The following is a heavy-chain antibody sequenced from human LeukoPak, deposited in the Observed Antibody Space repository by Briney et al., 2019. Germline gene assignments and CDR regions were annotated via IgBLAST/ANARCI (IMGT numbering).Heavy chain of an antibody. CDR3: AKRVAYSSEWAYFDY. CDR1: GFTFSSYG. Sequence: PGGSLRLSCAASGFTFSSYGMSWVRQAPGKGLEWVSSISDGGGNTYYADSVKGRFTISRDNSKNTLYLQMNSLGAEDTAVYYCAKRVAYSSEWAYFDYWGQGTLVTVSS. CDR2: ISDGGGNT. D-gene: IGHD6-25*01. V-gene: IGHV3-23*01. J-gene: IGHJ4*02.